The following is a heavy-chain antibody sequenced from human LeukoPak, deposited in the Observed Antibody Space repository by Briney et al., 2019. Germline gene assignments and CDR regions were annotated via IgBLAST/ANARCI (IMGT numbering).Heavy chain of an antibody. CDR3: AEGKGNYYDRSGYYVLDY. CDR2: IWYDGSNK. J-gene: IGHJ4*02. Sequence: GRSLRLSCAASGFTFSTYAMHWVRQAPGKGLEWVAVIWYDGSNKYYADSVKGRFPISRDNSNNTLYLQINSLRAEDTAVYYCAEGKGNYYDRSGYYVLDYWGQGTLVTVSS. D-gene: IGHD3-22*01. CDR1: GFTFSTYA. V-gene: IGHV3-33*06.